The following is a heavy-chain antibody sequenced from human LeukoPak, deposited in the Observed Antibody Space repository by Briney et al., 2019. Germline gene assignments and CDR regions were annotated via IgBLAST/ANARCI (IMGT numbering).Heavy chain of an antibody. Sequence: PSETLSLICTISGGSFSNYYWTWVRQPAGKGLEWIGRIYISGNTDYNPSLQSRVTMSLDTSKNQFSLALRSVTAADTAMYYCVRSLGSAPGWSFDPWGRGTLITVAS. CDR2: IYISGNT. J-gene: IGHJ2*01. CDR3: VRSLGSAPGWSFDP. D-gene: IGHD3-16*01. CDR1: GGSFSNYY. V-gene: IGHV4-4*07.